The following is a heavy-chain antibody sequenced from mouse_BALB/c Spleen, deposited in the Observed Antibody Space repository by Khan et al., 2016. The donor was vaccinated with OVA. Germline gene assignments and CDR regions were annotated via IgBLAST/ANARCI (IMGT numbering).Heavy chain of an antibody. J-gene: IGHJ2*01. V-gene: IGHV5-17*02. CDR2: ISSGSSTI. CDR1: GFTFSSFG. Sequence: EVELVESGGGLVQPGGSRKFSCAASGFTFSSFGMHWVRQAPEKGLEWVAYISSGSSTIYYADTVKGRFTISRDNPKNPLFLQMTSLRSEDTAMYYCARNYGYYFDYWGQGTTLTVSS. D-gene: IGHD1-2*01. CDR3: ARNYGYYFDY.